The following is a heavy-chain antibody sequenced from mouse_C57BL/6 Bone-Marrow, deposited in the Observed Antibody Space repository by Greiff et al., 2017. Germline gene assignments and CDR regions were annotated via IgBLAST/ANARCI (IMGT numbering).Heavy chain of an antibody. J-gene: IGHJ3*01. CDR2: IHPNSGNT. CDR3: ARGGLRFAY. CDR1: GSTFTSSW. V-gene: IGHV1-64*01. Sequence: QVQLQQPGAELVKPGASVRLSCKASGSTFTSSWMHWVKQRPGQGLEWIGMIHPNSGNTNYNEKFKSKATLTVDKSSSTAYMQLSSLTSEDSAVYYCARGGLRFAYWGQGTLVTVSA. D-gene: IGHD2-4*01.